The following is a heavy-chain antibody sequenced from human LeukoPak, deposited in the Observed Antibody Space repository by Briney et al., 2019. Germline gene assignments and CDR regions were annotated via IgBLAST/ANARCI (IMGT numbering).Heavy chain of an antibody. CDR3: AREGKLWFGELSPSHAFDI. V-gene: IGHV4-61*02. D-gene: IGHD3-10*01. CDR1: GGSISSGSYY. CDR2: IYTSGTN. J-gene: IGHJ3*02. Sequence: PSQTLSLTCTVSGGSISSGSYYWRWIRQPAAEGLEWIWRIYTSGTNNYNPSLKSRVTISVDTSKNQFSLRLPSVTAADTAVYYCAREGKLWFGELSPSHAFDIWGQGTMVTVSS.